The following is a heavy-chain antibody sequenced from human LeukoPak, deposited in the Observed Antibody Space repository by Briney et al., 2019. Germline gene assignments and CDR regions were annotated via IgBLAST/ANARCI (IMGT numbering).Heavy chain of an antibody. J-gene: IGHJ4*02. D-gene: IGHD2-21*02. Sequence: GGSLRLSCAASGFTFSSYAMHWVRQAPGKGLEWVAVISYDGSNKYYADSVKGRFTISRDNSKNTLYLQMNSLRAEDTAVYYCARDLERWLLLFLGYWGQGTLVTVSS. CDR1: GFTFSSYA. CDR3: ARDLERWLLLFLGY. V-gene: IGHV3-30-3*01. CDR2: ISYDGSNK.